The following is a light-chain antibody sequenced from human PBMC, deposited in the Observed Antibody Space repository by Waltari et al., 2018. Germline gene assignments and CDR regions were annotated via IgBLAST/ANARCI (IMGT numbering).Light chain of an antibody. V-gene: IGLV2-14*03. CDR1: SSDVGGYNY. CDR2: DVT. CDR3: SSYTSSTTLGV. Sequence: QSALTQPASVSGSRGQSITLSCTGTSSDVGGYNYVSWYQQHPGKAPKLMIYDVTKRPSGVSNRFSGSKSGNTASLTISGLQAEDEADYYCSSYTSSTTLGVFGGGTKLTVL. J-gene: IGLJ3*02.